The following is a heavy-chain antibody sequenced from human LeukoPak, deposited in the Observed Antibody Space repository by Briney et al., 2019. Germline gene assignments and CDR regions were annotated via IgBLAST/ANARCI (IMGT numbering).Heavy chain of an antibody. D-gene: IGHD6-6*01. Sequence: NPSETLSLTCTVSGDSISSYYGSWIRQPPGKGLEWIGYIYTSRGTNYIPSLKGRVTISIDTSKNQFSLKLSSVTAAGSAVYYCARLTRLSTSPDRYYLDYWGQGTLVTVSS. CDR3: ARLTRLSTSPDRYYLDY. J-gene: IGHJ4*02. CDR1: GDSISSYY. CDR2: IYTSRGT. V-gene: IGHV4-4*09.